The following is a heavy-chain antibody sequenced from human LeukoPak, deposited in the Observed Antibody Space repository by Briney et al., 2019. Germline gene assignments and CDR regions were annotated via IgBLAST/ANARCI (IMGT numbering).Heavy chain of an antibody. CDR1: GYTFTSYA. CDR2: INPNSGGT. D-gene: IGHD3-22*01. V-gene: IGHV1-2*02. CDR3: AREKSDYDSSGYCLDY. Sequence: ASVKVSCKASGYTFTSYAMNWVRQAPGQGLEWMGWINPNSGGTNYAQKFQGRVTMTRDTSISTAYMELSRLRSDDTAVYYCAREKSDYDSSGYCLDYWGQGTLVTVSS. J-gene: IGHJ4*02.